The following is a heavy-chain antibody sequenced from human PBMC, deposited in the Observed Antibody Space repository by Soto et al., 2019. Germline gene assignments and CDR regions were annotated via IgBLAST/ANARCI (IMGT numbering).Heavy chain of an antibody. CDR3: ARMLAVNYYYYYVDV. CDR2: ILSSDEK. V-gene: IGHV2-26*01. J-gene: IGHJ6*03. Sequence: QVTLKESGPVLVNPTETLTLTCTVSGFSLRNARMGVSWIRQPPGKALEWLAHILSSDEKSYNTSLKGRVTLSKDTSKSQVVITMTYVDPVDTATYFCARMLAVNYYYYYVDVWGEGTTVTVSS. CDR1: GFSLRNARMG. D-gene: IGHD3-22*01.